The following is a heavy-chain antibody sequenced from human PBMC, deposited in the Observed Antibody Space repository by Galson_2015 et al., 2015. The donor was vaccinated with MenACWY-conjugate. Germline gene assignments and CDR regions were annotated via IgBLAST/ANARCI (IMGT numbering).Heavy chain of an antibody. V-gene: IGHV3-15*01. CDR2: IWSNTAGGRT. CDR1: GFTFSNAW. CDR3: ARGSNSPDSSDFDN. Sequence: SLRLSCAASGFTFSNAWMNWVRRAPGKGLEWVGRIWSNTAGGRTEYAPPVTGRFAISRDDLRDTLFLEMNNLKIEDTALYYCARGSNSPDSSDFDNWGQGTLVTVSS. J-gene: IGHJ4*02. D-gene: IGHD3-16*01.